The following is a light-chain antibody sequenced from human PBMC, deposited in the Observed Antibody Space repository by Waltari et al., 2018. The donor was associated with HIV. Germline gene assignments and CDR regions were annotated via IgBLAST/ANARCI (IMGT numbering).Light chain of an antibody. CDR1: SSRIDMKS. Sequence: QSVLTQPPSASGTPGQRVTLPCSGRSSRIDMKSVNWYQQRPGTAPKLLIYNNNQRPSGVPDRSSGSKSATSASLAISGLQSEDEADYFCAAWDDRLSVVFGGGTKLTVL. J-gene: IGLJ3*02. CDR2: NNN. V-gene: IGLV1-44*01. CDR3: AAWDDRLSVV.